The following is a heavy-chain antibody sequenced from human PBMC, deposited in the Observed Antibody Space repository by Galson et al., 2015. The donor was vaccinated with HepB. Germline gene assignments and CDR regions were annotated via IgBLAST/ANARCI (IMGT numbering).Heavy chain of an antibody. CDR1: GFTFSSYA. D-gene: IGHD3-10*01. CDR3: AKWSSWFGEMYYYGMDV. CDR2: ISYDGSNN. J-gene: IGHJ6*02. V-gene: IGHV3-30*18. Sequence: SLRLSCAASGFTFSSYAMHWVRQAPGKGLEWVAVISYDGSNNYYADSVKGRFTISRDKSKNTLYLQMNSLRAEDTAVYYCAKWSSWFGEMYYYGMDVWGQGTTVTVS.